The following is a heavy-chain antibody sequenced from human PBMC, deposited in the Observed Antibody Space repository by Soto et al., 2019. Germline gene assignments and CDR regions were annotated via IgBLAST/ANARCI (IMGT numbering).Heavy chain of an antibody. J-gene: IGHJ4*02. CDR3: TTDRQEWEQPPDLDS. Sequence: EVQLVESGGGLVKPGGSLRLSCAASGFTFSNAWMNWVRQAPGKGLEWVGSIKSKTDGGTTDYAAPVKGRFTISRDDSKNTLYLQMNSLKTEDTAVYYCTTDRQEWEQPPDLDSWGQGTLVTVSS. CDR1: GFTFSNAW. V-gene: IGHV3-15*07. D-gene: IGHD1-26*01. CDR2: IKSKTDGGTT.